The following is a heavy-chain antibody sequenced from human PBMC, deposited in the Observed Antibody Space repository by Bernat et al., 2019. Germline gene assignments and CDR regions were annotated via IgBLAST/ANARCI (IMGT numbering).Heavy chain of an antibody. CDR1: GFTFSSYA. V-gene: IGHV3-30-3*01. CDR2: ISYDGSNK. CDR3: ASIVLMVYATDTAFDI. D-gene: IGHD2-8*01. Sequence: QVQLVESGGGVVQPGRSLRLSCAASGFTFSSYAMHWVRQAPGKGLEWVAVISYDGSNKYYADSVKGRFTISRDNSTNTLYLQMNSLRAEDTAVYYCASIVLMVYATDTAFDIWGQGTMVTVSS. J-gene: IGHJ3*02.